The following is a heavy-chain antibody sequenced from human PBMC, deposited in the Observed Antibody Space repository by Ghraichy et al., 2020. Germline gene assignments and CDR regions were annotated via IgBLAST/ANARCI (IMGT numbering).Heavy chain of an antibody. Sequence: GSLRLSCAASGFTFFSDFYMNWIRQAPGKGLEWVSYITSSGGTTYYADSVKGRFTISRDNAKKSLYLQMNSLRAEDTAVYYCAAPPYSSGWTNWGQGTLVTVSS. D-gene: IGHD6-19*01. CDR2: ITSSGGTT. CDR3: AAPPYSSGWTN. V-gene: IGHV3-11*01. J-gene: IGHJ4*02. CDR1: GFTFFSDFY.